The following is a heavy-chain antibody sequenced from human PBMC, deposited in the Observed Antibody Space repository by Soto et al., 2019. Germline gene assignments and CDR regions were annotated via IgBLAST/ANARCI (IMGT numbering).Heavy chain of an antibody. D-gene: IGHD3-10*01. CDR2: ISSGGSSI. CDR3: ARAHMMVFSSYYGMDV. Sequence: QVQLVESGGGLVKPGGSLRLSCAASGFTFSDYHMSWIRQAPGKGLEWVSYISSGGSSIYSADSVKGRLTISRDNAKNSLYLQMNSLRAEDTAVYYCARAHMMVFSSYYGMDVWGQGTTVTVSS. CDR1: GFTFSDYH. V-gene: IGHV3-11*01. J-gene: IGHJ6*02.